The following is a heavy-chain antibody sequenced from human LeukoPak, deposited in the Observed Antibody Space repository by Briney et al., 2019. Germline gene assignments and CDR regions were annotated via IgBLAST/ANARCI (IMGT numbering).Heavy chain of an antibody. J-gene: IGHJ4*02. V-gene: IGHV4-39*01. CDR2: IYYSGTT. Sequence: SETLSLTCTVSGGSISSSSFYWGWIRQPPGKGLEWIGSIYYSGTTYYNPSLTSRVTISVHTSKNQFSLKLSSVTAADTAVYYCAHYSGYESAFDYWGQGTLVTVSS. CDR3: AHYSGYESAFDY. CDR1: GGSISSSSFY. D-gene: IGHD5-12*01.